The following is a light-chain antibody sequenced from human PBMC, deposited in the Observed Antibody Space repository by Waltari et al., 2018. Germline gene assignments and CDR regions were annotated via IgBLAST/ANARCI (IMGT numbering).Light chain of an antibody. CDR1: KIGGKR. V-gene: IGLV3-21*01. Sequence: SSVLTQPPSVSLAPGKTARLTCGGNKIGGKRVPWYQQRPGQAPVVVIYDDSDRPSGIPERFSGSNSGNTATLTISGVEAGDEADYYCQVWDSSTDHVVFGGGTKLTVL. CDR2: DDS. CDR3: QVWDSSTDHVV. J-gene: IGLJ2*01.